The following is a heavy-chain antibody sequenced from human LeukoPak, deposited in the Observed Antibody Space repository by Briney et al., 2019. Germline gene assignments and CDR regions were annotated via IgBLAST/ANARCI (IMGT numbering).Heavy chain of an antibody. CDR3: AKGMSSGWYYFDY. V-gene: IGHV3-23*01. CDR2: ISSTGST. J-gene: IGHJ4*02. CDR1: GFTFKNYA. Sequence: PGGSLRLSCAASGFTFKNYAMRWVRQAPGKGLEWVSSISSTGSTFYADSVKGRFTISRDNSQGTMYLQMNSLTADDTAVYYCAKGMSSGWYYFDYWGQGTLVTVSS. D-gene: IGHD6-19*01.